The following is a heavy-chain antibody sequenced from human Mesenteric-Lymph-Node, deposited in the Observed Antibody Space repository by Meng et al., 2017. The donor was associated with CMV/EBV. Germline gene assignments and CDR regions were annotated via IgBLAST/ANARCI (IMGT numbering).Heavy chain of an antibody. D-gene: IGHD2-2*01. V-gene: IGHV4-39*01. CDR1: GGSISSSSYY. CDR2: IYYSGST. CDR3: ARGTYQLLWDWFDP. Sequence: SETLSLTCTVSGGSISSSSYYWGWIRQPPGKGLEWIGSIYYSGSTYYNPSLKSRVTISVDTSKNQFSLKLSSVTAADTAVYYCARGTYQLLWDWFDPWGQGTLVTVSS. J-gene: IGHJ5*02.